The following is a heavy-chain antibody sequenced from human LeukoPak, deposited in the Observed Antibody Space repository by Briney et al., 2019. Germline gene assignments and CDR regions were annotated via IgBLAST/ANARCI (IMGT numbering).Heavy chain of an antibody. CDR3: ARAAQQLVHTFDY. CDR2: IIPIFGIA. Sequence: SVKVSCKASGGTFSSYAISWVRQAPGQGLEWMGRIIPIFGIANYAQKFQGRVTITADKSTSTAYMELSSLRSEDTAVYYCARAAQQLVHTFDYWGQGTLVTVSS. CDR1: GGTFSSYA. V-gene: IGHV1-69*04. J-gene: IGHJ4*02. D-gene: IGHD6-13*01.